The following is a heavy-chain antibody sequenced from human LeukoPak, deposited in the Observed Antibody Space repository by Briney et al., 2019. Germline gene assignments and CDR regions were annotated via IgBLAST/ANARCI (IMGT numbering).Heavy chain of an antibody. CDR3: ARGLPIAVAGTGVAFDI. CDR2: INHSGST. CDR1: GGSFSGYY. Sequence: SETLSLTCAVYGGSFSGYYWSWIRQPPGKGLEWIGEINHSGSTNYNPSLKSRVTISVDTSKNQFSLKLSSVHAADTAVYYCARGLPIAVAGTGVAFDIWGQGTMVTVSS. D-gene: IGHD6-19*01. V-gene: IGHV4-34*01. J-gene: IGHJ3*02.